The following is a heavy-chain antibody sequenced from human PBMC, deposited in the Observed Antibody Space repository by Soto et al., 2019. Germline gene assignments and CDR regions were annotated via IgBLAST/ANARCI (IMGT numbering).Heavy chain of an antibody. Sequence: VKVSCKASGGTFSSYTISWVRQAPGQGLEWMGRIIPILGNTGYAQKFQGRVTMTRTTSASTAYMELTSLRSDDTAIYYCARGPPNWGFDYWGQGTLVTVSS. CDR3: ARGPPNWGFDY. V-gene: IGHV1-8*02. J-gene: IGHJ4*02. CDR2: IIPILGNT. D-gene: IGHD7-27*01. CDR1: GGTFSSYT.